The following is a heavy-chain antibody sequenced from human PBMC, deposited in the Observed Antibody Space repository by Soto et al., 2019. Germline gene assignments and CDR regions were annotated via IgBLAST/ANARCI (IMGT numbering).Heavy chain of an antibody. V-gene: IGHV3-30-3*01. J-gene: IGHJ4*02. Sequence: GGSLRLSCAASGFTFSSYAMHWVRQAPGKGLEWVAVISYDGSNKYYADSVKGRFTISRDNSKNTLYLQMNGLRAEDTAVYYCARDGPAVGYGDYDYWGQGTLVTVSS. D-gene: IGHD4-17*01. CDR2: ISYDGSNK. CDR3: ARDGPAVGYGDYDY. CDR1: GFTFSSYA.